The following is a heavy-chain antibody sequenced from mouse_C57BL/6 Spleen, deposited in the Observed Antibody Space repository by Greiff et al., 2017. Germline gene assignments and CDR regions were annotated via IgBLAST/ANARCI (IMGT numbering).Heavy chain of an antibody. D-gene: IGHD2-4*01. CDR2: FHPYNDDT. CDR1: GYTFTTYP. J-gene: IGHJ2*01. V-gene: IGHV1-47*01. CDR3: ARAGGYYDYDPYYFDY. Sequence: QVQLKQSGAELVKPGASVKMSCKASGYTFTTYPLEWMKQNHGKSLEWIGNFHPYNDDTKYNEKFKGKATLTVEKSSSTVYLELSRLTSDDSAVYYCARAGGYYDYDPYYFDYWGQGTTLTVSS.